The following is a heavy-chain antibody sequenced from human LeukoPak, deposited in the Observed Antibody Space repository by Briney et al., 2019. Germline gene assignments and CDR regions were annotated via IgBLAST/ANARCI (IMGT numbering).Heavy chain of an antibody. D-gene: IGHD2-8*01. CDR1: GYTFTSYG. CDR2: TSAYNGNT. V-gene: IGHV1-18*01. J-gene: IGHJ4*02. CDR3: ARYCTNGVCLDY. Sequence: ASVKVSCKASGYTFTSYGISWVRQAPGQGLEWMGWTSAYNGNTNYAQKLQGRVTMTTDTSTSTAYMELRSLRSDDTAVYYCARYCTNGVCLDYWGQGTLVTVSS.